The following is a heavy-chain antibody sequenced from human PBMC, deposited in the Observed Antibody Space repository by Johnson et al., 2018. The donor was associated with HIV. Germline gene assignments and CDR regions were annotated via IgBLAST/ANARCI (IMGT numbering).Heavy chain of an antibody. J-gene: IGHJ3*02. D-gene: IGHD1-7*01. V-gene: IGHV3-30-3*01. CDR1: GFTFSSYA. Sequence: VQLVESGGGVVQPGRSLRLSCAASGFTFSSYAMHWVRQAPGKGLEWVAVISYDGSNKYYADSVKGRFTISRDNSKNTLYLQMNILRAEDRAVYYCARYEGNYVAFDIWGQGTMVTVSS. CDR3: ARYEGNYVAFDI. CDR2: ISYDGSNK.